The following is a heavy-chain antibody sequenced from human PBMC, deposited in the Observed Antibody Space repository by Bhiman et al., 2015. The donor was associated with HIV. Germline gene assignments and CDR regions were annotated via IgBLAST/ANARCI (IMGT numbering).Heavy chain of an antibody. V-gene: IGHV3-30-3*01. Sequence: QVQLVESGGGVVQPGRSLRLSCAASGFTFSSYAMHWVRQAPGKGLEWVAVISYDGSNKYYADSVKGRFTISRDNSKNTLYLQMNSLRAEDTAVYYCARDQGYSYGNYYYYGMDVWGQGP. CDR3: ARDQGYSYGNYYYYGMDV. D-gene: IGHD5-18*01. J-gene: IGHJ6*02. CDR1: GFTFSSYA. CDR2: ISYDGSNK.